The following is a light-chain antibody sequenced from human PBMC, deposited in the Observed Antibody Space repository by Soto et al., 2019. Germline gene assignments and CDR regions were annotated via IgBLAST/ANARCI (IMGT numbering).Light chain of an antibody. CDR2: WAS. CDR1: QSVLYSSNNKNY. J-gene: IGKJ4*01. Sequence: DIVMTQSPDSLTGSLGWMASINCRSSQSVLYSSNNKNYLAWYQQKAGQPPRLLINWASTRDSGVPARLSGSGSGTELNLTISSLQAEDAAVYSCQEYFRNPITFGGGTKVDIK. V-gene: IGKV4-1*01. CDR3: QEYFRNPIT.